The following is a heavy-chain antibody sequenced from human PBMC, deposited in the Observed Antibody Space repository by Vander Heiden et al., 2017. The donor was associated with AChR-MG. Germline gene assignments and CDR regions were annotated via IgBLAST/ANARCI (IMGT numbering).Heavy chain of an antibody. CDR1: GFTFKDAW. Sequence: DVHLVESGGGLVKPGGSLRLPCAVSGFTFKDAWMNWVRQAPGKGLEWIGRIKSNSDGGITDHAAPVKGRFTISRDDSKNTLYLQMDSLKTEDAGVYYCTTLSLWNYVLETWGQGSLVTVSS. CDR3: TTLSLWNYVLET. V-gene: IGHV3-15*01. CDR2: IKSNSDGGIT. J-gene: IGHJ5*02. D-gene: IGHD1-7*01.